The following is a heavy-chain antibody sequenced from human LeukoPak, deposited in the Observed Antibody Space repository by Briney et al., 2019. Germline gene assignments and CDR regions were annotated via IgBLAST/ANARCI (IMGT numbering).Heavy chain of an antibody. V-gene: IGHV3-48*03. J-gene: IGHJ4*02. Sequence: PGGSLRLSCAASGFTFSSYEMNWVRQAPGKGLEWVSYISSSGSTIYYADSVKGRFTISRDNAKNSLYLQMNSLRAEDTAVYYCAKRGEMATSPYYFDYWGQGTLVTVSS. D-gene: IGHD5-24*01. CDR2: ISSSGSTI. CDR1: GFTFSSYE. CDR3: AKRGEMATSPYYFDY.